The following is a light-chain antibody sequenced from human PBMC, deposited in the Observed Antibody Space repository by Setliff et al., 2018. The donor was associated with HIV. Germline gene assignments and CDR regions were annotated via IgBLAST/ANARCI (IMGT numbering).Light chain of an antibody. J-gene: IGLJ1*01. CDR3: SSYTSTSTRV. CDR2: EVT. Sequence: QSALTQPASVSGSPGQSITISCTGTSSDVGGYNYVSWYQQHPGKAPQLMIYEVTNRPSGVSNRFSGSKSGNTASLTISGLQAEDEADHYCSSYTSTSTRVFGTGTKVTV. CDR1: SSDVGGYNY. V-gene: IGLV2-14*01.